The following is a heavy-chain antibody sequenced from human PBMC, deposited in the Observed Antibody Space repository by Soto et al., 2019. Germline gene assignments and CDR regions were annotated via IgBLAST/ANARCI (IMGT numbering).Heavy chain of an antibody. CDR1: GGSISSYY. Sequence: SETLSLTCTVSGGSISSYYCSWIRQPPGKGLEWIGYIYYSGSTNYNPSLKSRVTISVDTSKNQFSLKLSSVTAADTAVYYCAGNYDSSGYYYFDYWGQGTLVTVS. V-gene: IGHV4-59*01. CDR2: IYYSGST. CDR3: AGNYDSSGYYYFDY. D-gene: IGHD3-22*01. J-gene: IGHJ4*02.